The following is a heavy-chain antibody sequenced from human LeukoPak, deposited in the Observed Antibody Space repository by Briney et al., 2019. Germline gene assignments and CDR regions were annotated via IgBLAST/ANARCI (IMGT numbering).Heavy chain of an antibody. V-gene: IGHV3-23*01. D-gene: IGHD6-19*01. J-gene: IGHJ3*02. CDR3: AKDISGWYGSFAFDI. CDR2: ISGSGGST. Sequence: GGSLRLSCAASGFTFSSYAMSWVRQAPGRGLEWVSAISGSGGSTYYADSVKGRFTISRDNSKNTLYLQMNSLRAEDTAVYYCAKDISGWYGSFAFDIWGQGTMVTVSS. CDR1: GFTFSSYA.